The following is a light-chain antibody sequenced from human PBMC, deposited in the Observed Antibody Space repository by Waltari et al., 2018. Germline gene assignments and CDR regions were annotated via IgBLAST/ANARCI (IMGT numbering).Light chain of an antibody. Sequence: IVLTQSPGTLSLSQGERATLSCRASQSVGRSLAWYQQRPGRAPRLLIYDASNRATGIPDRFSGSGFGTDFSLTISRLEPEDFAVYYCQKYERLPATFGQGTKVEIK. CDR2: DAS. J-gene: IGKJ1*01. CDR3: QKYERLPAT. CDR1: QSVGRS. V-gene: IGKV3-20*01.